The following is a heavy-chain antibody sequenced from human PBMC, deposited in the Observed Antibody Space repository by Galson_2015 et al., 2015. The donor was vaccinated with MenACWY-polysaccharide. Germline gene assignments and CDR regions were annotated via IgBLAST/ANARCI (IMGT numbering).Heavy chain of an antibody. V-gene: IGHV5-51*01. CDR1: GNSFTSNW. CDR2: ISPGDSDT. J-gene: IGHJ3*02. CDR3: ARRGTAPDDAFDM. Sequence: QSGAEVKKSGESLQISCKHSGNSFTSNWIGWVRQMPGKGLEWMGIISPGDSDTRYSPSFQGQVTISADKSISTAYLQWSSLKASDTALYYCARRGTAPDDAFDMWGQGTMVPVSS.